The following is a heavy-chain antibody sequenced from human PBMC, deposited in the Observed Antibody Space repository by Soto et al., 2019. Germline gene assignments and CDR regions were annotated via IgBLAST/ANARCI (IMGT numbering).Heavy chain of an antibody. CDR3: ATDQSASSNSYHDMDV. CDR2: ISFDGATK. Sequence: QEQLVESGGGVVQPGRPLRLSCAASEFTFSPYPMHWVRQAPGKGLEWVAVISFDGATKYYADSVKGRFAISRDNSMNTMYLQMNSLRTEDTAVYYCATDQSASSNSYHDMDVWGPGTTVTVSS. V-gene: IGHV3-30*09. D-gene: IGHD6-6*01. J-gene: IGHJ6*02. CDR1: EFTFSPYP.